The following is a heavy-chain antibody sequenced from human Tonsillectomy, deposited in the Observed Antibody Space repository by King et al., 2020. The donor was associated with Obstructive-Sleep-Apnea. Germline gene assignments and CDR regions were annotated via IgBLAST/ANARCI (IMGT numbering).Heavy chain of an antibody. CDR3: AVESSGFYYPNY. V-gene: IGHV4-59*08. Sequence: VQLQESGPGLVKPSETLSLTCTVSGGSISNYYWSWIRQPPGKGLEWSGYIYYSGSTNYNPALNSRVTISLDTSNNQFSLRLSSVTAADSAVYYCAVESSGFYYPNYWGQGTLVTVSS. CDR1: GGSISNYY. D-gene: IGHD3-22*01. CDR2: IYYSGST. J-gene: IGHJ4*02.